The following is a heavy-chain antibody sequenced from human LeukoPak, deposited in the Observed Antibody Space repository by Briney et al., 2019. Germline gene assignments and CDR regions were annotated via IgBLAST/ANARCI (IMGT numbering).Heavy chain of an antibody. V-gene: IGHV4-59*01. CDR1: GGSISSYY. Sequence: SETLSLTCTVSGGSISSYYWSWIRQPPGKGLEWIGCIYYSGSTNYNPSLKSRVTISVDTSKNQFSLKLSSVTAADTAVYYCARGDDRFVFDYWGQGTLVTVSS. J-gene: IGHJ4*02. CDR3: ARGDDRFVFDY. CDR2: IYYSGST. D-gene: IGHD1-1*01.